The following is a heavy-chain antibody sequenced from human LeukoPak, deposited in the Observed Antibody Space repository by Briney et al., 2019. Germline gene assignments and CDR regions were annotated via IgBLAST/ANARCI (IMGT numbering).Heavy chain of an antibody. V-gene: IGHV3-21*01. Sequence: GGSLRLSCAVSGFTFSSYSMNWVRQAPGKGLEWVSSISSSSSYIYYADSVKGRFTISRDNAKNSLYLQMNSLRAEDTAVYYCARDRWIQLWFDYWGQGTLVTVSS. CDR2: ISSSSSYI. CDR1: GFTFSSYS. J-gene: IGHJ4*02. D-gene: IGHD5-18*01. CDR3: ARDRWIQLWFDY.